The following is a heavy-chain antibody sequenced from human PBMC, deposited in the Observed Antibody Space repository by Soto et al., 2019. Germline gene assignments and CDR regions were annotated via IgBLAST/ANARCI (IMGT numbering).Heavy chain of an antibody. CDR3: AADYDFWSGYYRPDY. D-gene: IGHD3-3*01. CDR2: ISSSSSYI. CDR1: GFTFSSYS. J-gene: IGHJ4*02. Sequence: GGSLRLSCAASGFTFSSYSMNWVRQAPGKGLEWVSSISSSSSYIYYADSVKGRFTISRDNAKNSLYLQMNSLRAEDTAVYYCAADYDFWSGYYRPDYWGQGTLVTVSS. V-gene: IGHV3-21*01.